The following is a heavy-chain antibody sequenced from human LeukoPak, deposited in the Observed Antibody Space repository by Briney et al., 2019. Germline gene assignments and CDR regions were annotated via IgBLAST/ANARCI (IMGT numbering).Heavy chain of an antibody. V-gene: IGHV1-2*02. D-gene: IGHD1-26*01. CDR1: GYTFTGYY. J-gene: IGHJ5*02. Sequence: GASVKVSCKASGYTFTGYYMHWVRQAPGQGLEWMGWINPDSGGTNYAQKLQGRVTMTTDTSTSTAYMELRSLRSDDTAVYYCARDFSIGGSYDWFDPWGQGTLVTVSS. CDR2: INPDSGGT. CDR3: ARDFSIGGSYDWFDP.